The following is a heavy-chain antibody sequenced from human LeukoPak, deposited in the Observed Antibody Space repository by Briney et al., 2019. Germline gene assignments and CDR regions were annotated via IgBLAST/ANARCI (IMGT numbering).Heavy chain of an antibody. D-gene: IGHD3-16*01. Sequence: PSETLSLTCTVSGGSISSSYAHWWSWVRQSPGKGLEWIGEAHHSGETNYSPSFASRVTFSVDQSKNQLHLHLISVTAADTAVYYCARGTDYVWGDWGQGTLVTVSS. V-gene: IGHV4-4*02. CDR1: GGSISSSYAHW. CDR3: ARGTDYVWGD. CDR2: AHHSGET. J-gene: IGHJ4*01.